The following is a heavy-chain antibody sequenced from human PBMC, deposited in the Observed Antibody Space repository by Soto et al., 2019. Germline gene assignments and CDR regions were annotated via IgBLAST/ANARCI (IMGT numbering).Heavy chain of an antibody. J-gene: IGHJ6*02. CDR1: GFTFSSYW. CDR2: INSDGSST. Sequence: EVQLVESGGGLVQPGGSLRLSCAASGFTFSSYWMHWVRQAPGKGLVWVSRINSDGSSTSYADSVKGRFTISRDNAKNPLYLQMTSLRAADTAVSYGARDYYYYGMDVGGQGTTVPVSS. CDR3: ARDYYYYGMDV. V-gene: IGHV3-74*01.